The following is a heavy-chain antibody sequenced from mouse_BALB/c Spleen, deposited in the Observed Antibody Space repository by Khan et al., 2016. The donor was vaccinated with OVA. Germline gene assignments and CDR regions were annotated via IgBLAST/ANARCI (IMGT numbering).Heavy chain of an antibody. Sequence: VQLKQSGPGLVKPSQSLSLTCTVTGYSITSDYAWNWIRQFPGNKLEWMGYISYSGSTSHNPSLKSRISITRDTSKNQFFLQLNSVTTEDTATYYCASGTYYGNAWFAYWGQGTLVTVSA. V-gene: IGHV3-2*02. CDR1: GYSITSDYA. J-gene: IGHJ3*01. D-gene: IGHD2-10*01. CDR2: ISYSGST. CDR3: ASGTYYGNAWFAY.